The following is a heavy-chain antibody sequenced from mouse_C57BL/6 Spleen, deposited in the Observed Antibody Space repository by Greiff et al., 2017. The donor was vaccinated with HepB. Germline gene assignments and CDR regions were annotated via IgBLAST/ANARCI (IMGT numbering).Heavy chain of an antibody. CDR1: GYTFTSYG. CDR3: ARGSMVTTRYAMDY. V-gene: IGHV1-81*01. J-gene: IGHJ4*01. CDR2: IYPRSGNT. Sequence: LVESGAELARPGASVKLSCKASGYTFTSYGISWVKQRTGQGLEWIGEIYPRSGNTYYNEKFKGKATLTADKSSSTAYMELRSLTSEDSAVYFCARGSMVTTRYAMDYWGQGTSVTVSS. D-gene: IGHD2-2*01.